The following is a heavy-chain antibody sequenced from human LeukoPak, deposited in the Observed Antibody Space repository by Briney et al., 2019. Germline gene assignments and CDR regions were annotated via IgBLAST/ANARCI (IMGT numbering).Heavy chain of an antibody. D-gene: IGHD3-9*01. V-gene: IGHV4-34*01. CDR1: GGSFSGYY. J-gene: IGHJ5*02. CDR2: INHSGST. Sequence: SETLSLTCAVSGGSFSGYYWSWIRQPPGKGLEWIGEINHSGSTNYNPSLKSRVTISVDTSNNQFSLKLSSVTAADTAVYYCARGGAGLRYFDWLSSWFDPWGQGTLVTVSS. CDR3: ARGGAGLRYFDWLSSWFDP.